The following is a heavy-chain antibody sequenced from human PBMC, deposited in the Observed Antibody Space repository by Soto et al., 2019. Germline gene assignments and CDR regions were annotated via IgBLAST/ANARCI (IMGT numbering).Heavy chain of an antibody. CDR1: GFTLSSYE. CDR2: ISNDGSSQ. D-gene: IGHD1-1*01. CDR3: AKDVKLRVSSVYHYYGMDV. V-gene: IGHV3-30*18. Sequence: QVQLVESGGGVVQPGRSLRLSCAASGFTLSSYEMHWVRQAPGKGLEWVAVISNDGSSQYYADSVKGRFTISRDNSKNTLYLQMNSLSTEDKAVYFCAKDVKLRVSSVYHYYGMDVWGLGTTVTVSS. J-gene: IGHJ6*02.